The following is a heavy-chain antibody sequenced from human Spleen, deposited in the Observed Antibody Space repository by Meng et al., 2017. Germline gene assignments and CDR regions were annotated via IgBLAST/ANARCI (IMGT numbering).Heavy chain of an antibody. D-gene: IGHD3-16*01. Sequence: SETLSLTCTVSGYSISSGYYWGWIRQPPGKGLEWIGSIYHSGSTYYNPSLKSRVTISVDTSKNQFSLKLSSVTAADTAVYYCARVLLIWGSGDAFDVWGRGTVVTVSS. J-gene: IGHJ3*01. CDR2: IYHSGST. CDR1: GYSISSGYY. V-gene: IGHV4-38-2*02. CDR3: ARVLLIWGSGDAFDV.